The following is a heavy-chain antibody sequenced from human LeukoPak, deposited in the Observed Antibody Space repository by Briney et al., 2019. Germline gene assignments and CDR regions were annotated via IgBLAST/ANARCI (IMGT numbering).Heavy chain of an antibody. D-gene: IGHD3-3*01. CDR2: IRGSGGGT. J-gene: IGHJ4*02. Sequence: GGSLRLSCAASGFTFSSYAMSWVRQAPGKGLEWVSAIRGSGGGTYYADSVKGRFTISRDNSRNTLYLQVNSLRAEDTAVYYCGAGYDFWSGYLPIDYWGQGTLVTVSS. CDR3: GAGYDFWSGYLPIDY. V-gene: IGHV3-23*01. CDR1: GFTFSSYA.